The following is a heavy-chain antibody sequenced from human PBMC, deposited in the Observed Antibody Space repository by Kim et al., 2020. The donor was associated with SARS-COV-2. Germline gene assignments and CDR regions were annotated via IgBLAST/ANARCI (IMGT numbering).Heavy chain of an antibody. CDR1: GYTFTSQA. CDR3: ARGIGSYSSNWFDS. J-gene: IGHJ5*01. CDR2: MNTNTGNP. V-gene: IGHV1-8*01. D-gene: IGHD3-16*01. Sequence: ASVKVSCKASGYTFTSQAINWVRQATGQGLEWMGWMNTNTGNPTYAQGFQGRVAMTMDTSISTAYLQLSSLRPEDTAVYYCARGIGSYSSNWFDS.